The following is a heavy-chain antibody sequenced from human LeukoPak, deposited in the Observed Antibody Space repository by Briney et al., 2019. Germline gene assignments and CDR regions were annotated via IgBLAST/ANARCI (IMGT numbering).Heavy chain of an antibody. CDR1: GFTFSNAW. D-gene: IGHD4-23*01. V-gene: IGHV3-15*01. Sequence: SGGSLRLSCAASGFTFSNAWMSWVRQAPGKGLEWVGRIKSKTDGGTTDYAAPVKGRFTISRDDSKNTLYLQMNSLKTEDTAVYYCTTAAGNYGGNRDWGQGTMVTVSS. CDR2: IKSKTDGGTT. J-gene: IGHJ3*01. CDR3: TTAAGNYGGNRD.